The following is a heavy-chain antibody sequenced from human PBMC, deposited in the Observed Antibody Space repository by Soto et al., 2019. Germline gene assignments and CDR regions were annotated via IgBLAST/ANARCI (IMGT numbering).Heavy chain of an antibody. J-gene: IGHJ5*02. CDR1: GGSFSGYY. Sequence: QVQLQQWGAGLLKPSETLSLTCAVYGGSFSGYYWSWIRQPPGKGLEWIGEINHSGSTNYNPSLKSRVTISVDTSKNQCSLKLSSVTAADTAVYYCARGGYNWNDAAPSALNWFDPWGQGTLVTVSS. CDR3: ARGGYNWNDAAPSALNWFDP. V-gene: IGHV4-34*01. CDR2: INHSGST. D-gene: IGHD1-1*01.